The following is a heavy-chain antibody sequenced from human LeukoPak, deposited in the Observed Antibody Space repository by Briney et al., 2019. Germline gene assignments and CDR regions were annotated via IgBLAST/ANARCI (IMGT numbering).Heavy chain of an antibody. Sequence: TSETLSLTCTVSGGSISSSNNFWGWIRQPPGKGLEWIGTITYTGSTYYNPSLKSRVTISVDTSKNQFSLKLSSVTAADTAVYYCYGSGSYYPHDAFDIWGQGTMVTVSS. CDR1: GGSISSSNNF. CDR3: YGSGSYYPHDAFDI. J-gene: IGHJ3*02. CDR2: ITYTGST. V-gene: IGHV4-39*07. D-gene: IGHD3-10*01.